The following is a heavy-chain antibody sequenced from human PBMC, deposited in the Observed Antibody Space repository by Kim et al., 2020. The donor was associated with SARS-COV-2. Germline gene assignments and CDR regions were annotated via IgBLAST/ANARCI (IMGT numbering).Heavy chain of an antibody. CDR2: ISGSGGNT. J-gene: IGHJ4*02. Sequence: GGSLRLSCAASGFTFSSYALHWVRQAPGKGLECVAGISGSGGNTYYANSVKDRFTISRDNSKNRLYLQMGSLRLEDMAVYYCARDRDGGPLWDYWGQGTLVTVSS. CDR1: GFTFSSYA. V-gene: IGHV3-64*01. D-gene: IGHD2-15*01. CDR3: ARDRDGGPLWDY.